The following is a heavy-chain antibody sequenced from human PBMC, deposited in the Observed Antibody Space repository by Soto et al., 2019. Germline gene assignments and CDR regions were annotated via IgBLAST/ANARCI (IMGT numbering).Heavy chain of an antibody. D-gene: IGHD6-19*01. Sequence: RGESLKISCKGSGYSFTSYWISWVRQMPGKGLEWMGRIDPSDSYTNYSPSFQGHVTISADKSISTAYLQWSSLKASDTAMYYCARLCPFSGWYSTCRTDYWGQGTLVTVSS. CDR1: GYSFTSYW. CDR2: IDPSDSYT. V-gene: IGHV5-10-1*01. CDR3: ARLCPFSGWYSTCRTDY. J-gene: IGHJ4*02.